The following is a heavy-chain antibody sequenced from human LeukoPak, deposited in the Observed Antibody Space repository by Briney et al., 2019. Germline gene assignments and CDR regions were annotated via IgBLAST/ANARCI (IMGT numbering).Heavy chain of an antibody. V-gene: IGHV3-23*01. Sequence: PGGSLRLSCAASGLSFSNYAVSWVRQAPGKGLEWVSTIGGSGYYTYYADSVKGRFTISRDNSKNTLYLQMNSLRSEDTAVYYCAHIYCAHIYSYGSESYGDFWGQGTLVTVSS. CDR1: GLSFSNYA. J-gene: IGHJ4*02. CDR3: AHIYCAHIYSYGSESYGDF. D-gene: IGHD3-10*01. CDR2: IGGSGYYT.